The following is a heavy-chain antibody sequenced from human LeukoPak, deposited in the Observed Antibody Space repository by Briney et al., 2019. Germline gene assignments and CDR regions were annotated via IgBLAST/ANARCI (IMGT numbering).Heavy chain of an antibody. CDR2: INHSGST. V-gene: IGHV4-34*01. Sequence: SETLSLTCAVYGGSFSGYYWSWIRQPPGKGLEWIGEINHSGSTNYNPSLKSRVTISVDTSKNQFSLKLSSVTAADTAVYYCARVIVGATTAYYFDYWGQGTLVTVSS. J-gene: IGHJ4*02. CDR3: ARVIVGATTAYYFDY. CDR1: GGSFSGYY. D-gene: IGHD1-26*01.